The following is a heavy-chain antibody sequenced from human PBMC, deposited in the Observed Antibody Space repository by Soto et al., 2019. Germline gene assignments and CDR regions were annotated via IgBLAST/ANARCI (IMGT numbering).Heavy chain of an antibody. V-gene: IGHV1-69*01. D-gene: IGHD6-6*01. CDR2: IIPIFGTA. CDR3: AIGGYSSSGAFGRYYFYGMDV. J-gene: IGHJ6*02. CDR1: GGTFSSYA. Sequence: QVQLVQSGAEVKKPGSSVKVSCKASGGTFSSYAISWVRQAPGQGLEWMGVIIPIFGTANYAQKFQGRVMITEDESTSTAYMQLGSLRSEDTAVYYCAIGGYSSSGAFGRYYFYGMDVWGQGTTVTVSS.